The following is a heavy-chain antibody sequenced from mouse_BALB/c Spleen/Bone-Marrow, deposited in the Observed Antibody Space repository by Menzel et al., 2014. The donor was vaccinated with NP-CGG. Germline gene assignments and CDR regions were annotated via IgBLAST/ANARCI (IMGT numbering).Heavy chain of an antibody. Sequence: VQGVESGAELVRPGTSVKVSCKASGYAFTNYLIEWVKQRPGQGLEWIGVINPGSGGTNYNEKFKAKATLTADKSSSTACMQLSSLTSDDSAVYFCARCLTGTSAMDYWGQGTSVTVSS. CDR1: GYAFTNYL. J-gene: IGHJ4*01. D-gene: IGHD4-1*01. V-gene: IGHV1-54*01. CDR2: INPGSGGT. CDR3: ARCLTGTSAMDY.